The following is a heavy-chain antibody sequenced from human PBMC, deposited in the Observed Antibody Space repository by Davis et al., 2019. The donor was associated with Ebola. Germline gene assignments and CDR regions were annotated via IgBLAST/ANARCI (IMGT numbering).Heavy chain of an antibody. V-gene: IGHV4-34*01. D-gene: IGHD6-6*01. Sequence: MPSATLSLTCAVYGGSFSGYYWSWIRQPPGKGLEWIGEINHSGSTNYNPSLKSRVTISVDTSKNQFSLKLSSVTAADTAVYYCARKTAARSQYGMDVWGKGTTVTVSS. CDR3: ARKTAARSQYGMDV. CDR2: INHSGST. J-gene: IGHJ6*04. CDR1: GGSFSGYY.